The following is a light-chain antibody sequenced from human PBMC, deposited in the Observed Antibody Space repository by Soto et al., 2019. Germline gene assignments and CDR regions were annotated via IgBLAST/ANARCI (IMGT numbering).Light chain of an antibody. V-gene: IGLV1-44*01. Sequence: QSLLTQPPSVSGTPGQRVTISCSGSSSNIGGYPVNWYQQLPGMAPKLLIYGYNQRPSGVPGRFSGSKSGNTASLTISGLQAEDEADYYCSSYTSNSTLAVFGTGTKLTVL. J-gene: IGLJ1*01. CDR3: SSYTSNSTLAV. CDR2: GYN. CDR1: SSNIGGYP.